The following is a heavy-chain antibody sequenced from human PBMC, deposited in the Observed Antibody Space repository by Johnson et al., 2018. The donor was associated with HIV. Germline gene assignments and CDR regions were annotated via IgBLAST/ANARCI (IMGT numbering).Heavy chain of an antibody. V-gene: IGHV3-9*01. CDR2: IRWNSGSV. CDR3: AKDGMDI. CDR1: AFTFADYA. J-gene: IGHJ3*02. Sequence: VQLVESGGGVVQPGRSLRLSCAASAFTFADYAMHWVRQAPGTGLEWVSGIRWNSGSVAYADSVKVRLTISRDNAKNSLYLQMNSLRAEDTAVYYCAKDGMDIWGQGTMVTVSS.